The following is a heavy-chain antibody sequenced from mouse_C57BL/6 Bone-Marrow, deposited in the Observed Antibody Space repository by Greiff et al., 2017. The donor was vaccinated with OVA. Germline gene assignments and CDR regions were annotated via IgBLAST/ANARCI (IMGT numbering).Heavy chain of an antibody. J-gene: IGHJ3*01. D-gene: IGHD4-1*01. CDR3: ARYLGPWFAY. Sequence: VQLQQPGAELVKPGASVKLSCKASGYTFTSYWMHWVKQRPGRGLEWIGRIDPANGNTKYAPKFQGKATITADTSSNTAYLQLSSLTSEDTAIYYCARYLGPWFAYWGQGTLVTVSA. V-gene: IGHV14-3*01. CDR2: IDPANGNT. CDR1: GYTFTSYW.